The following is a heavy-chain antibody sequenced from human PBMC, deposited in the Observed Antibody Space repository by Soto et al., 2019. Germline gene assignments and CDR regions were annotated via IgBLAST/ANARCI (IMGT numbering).Heavy chain of an antibody. V-gene: IGHV4-31*03. J-gene: IGHJ6*02. CDR1: GGSISSGGYY. D-gene: IGHD1-26*01. Sequence: SETLSLTCTVSGGSISSGGYYWSWIRQHPGKGLEWIGYIYYSGSTYYNPSLKSRVTISVDTSKNQFSLKLSSVTAADTAVYYCASDKGGAFIVGAVWGQGTTVTVSS. CDR3: ASDKGGAFIVGAV. CDR2: IYYSGST.